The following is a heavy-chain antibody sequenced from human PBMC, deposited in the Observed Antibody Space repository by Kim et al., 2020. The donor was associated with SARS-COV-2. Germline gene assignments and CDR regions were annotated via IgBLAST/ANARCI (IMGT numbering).Heavy chain of an antibody. CDR1: GFTFSSYS. D-gene: IGHD2-15*01. J-gene: IGHJ3*02. CDR3: APGPWRTGYCSGGSCYPDAFDI. Sequence: GGSLRLSCAASGFTFSSYSMNWVRQAPGKGLERVSSISSSSSYIYYADSVKGRFTISTDNAKNSLYLQMNSPGAEDTAVYYCAPGPWRTGYCSGGSCYPDAFDIWGQGTLVTVSS. V-gene: IGHV3-21*01. CDR2: ISSSSSYI.